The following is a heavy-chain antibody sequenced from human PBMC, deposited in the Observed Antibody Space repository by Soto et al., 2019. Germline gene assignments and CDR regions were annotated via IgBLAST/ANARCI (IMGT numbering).Heavy chain of an antibody. D-gene: IGHD3-10*01. CDR3: ARDSGDYYADSNRPYNAIDK. V-gene: IGHV1-58*01. J-gene: IGHJ3*02. CDR1: GFTFTSSA. CDR2: SVGGSGNT. Sequence: SAVKVSCKASGFTFTSSAVQWGRQARGQRLEWIGWSVGGSGNTNYAQKFQERVTITRDMSTSTAYMELSSLRSEDTAVYYCARDSGDYYADSNRPYNAIDKVGQGTLVSVSS.